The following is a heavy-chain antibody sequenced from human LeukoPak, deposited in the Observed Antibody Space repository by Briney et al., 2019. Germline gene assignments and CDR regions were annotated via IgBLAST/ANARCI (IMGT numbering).Heavy chain of an antibody. CDR3: ARFFGSGSLGWFDP. CDR2: INHSGST. V-gene: IGHV4-34*01. D-gene: IGHD3-10*01. J-gene: IGHJ5*02. Sequence: SETLSLTCAVYGGSFSGYYWSWIRQPPGKGLEWIGEINHSGSTNYNPSLKSRVTISVDTSKNQFSLKLSSVTAADTAVYYCARFFGSGSLGWFDPWGQGTLVTVSS. CDR1: GGSFSGYY.